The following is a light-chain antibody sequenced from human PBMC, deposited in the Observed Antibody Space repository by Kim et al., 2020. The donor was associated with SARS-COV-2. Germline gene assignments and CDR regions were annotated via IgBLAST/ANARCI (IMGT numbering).Light chain of an antibody. CDR1: SGSIASNS. J-gene: IGLJ3*02. CDR2: EDN. Sequence: NFMLTQPHSVSESPGKTVTISCTRSSGSIASNSVQWYQQRPGSSPTIVTYEDNRRPSGVPDRFSASIDSSSNSASLTISGLKPEDEADYYCQSHDGSPWVFGGGTQLTVL. CDR3: QSHDGSPWV. V-gene: IGLV6-57*01.